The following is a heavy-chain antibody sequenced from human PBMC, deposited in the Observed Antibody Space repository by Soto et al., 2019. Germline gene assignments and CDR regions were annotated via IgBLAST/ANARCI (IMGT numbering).Heavy chain of an antibody. CDR3: ARERRLPYYDFWSGYYPPRYFDY. CDR2: MNPNSGNT. Sequence: ASVKVSCKASGYTFTSYDISWVRQATGQGLEWMGWMNPNSGNTGYAQKFQGRVTMTRNTSISTAYMELSSLRSEDTAVYYCARERRLPYYDFWSGYYPPRYFDYWGQGTLVTVSS. V-gene: IGHV1-8*01. CDR1: GYTFTSYD. D-gene: IGHD3-3*01. J-gene: IGHJ4*02.